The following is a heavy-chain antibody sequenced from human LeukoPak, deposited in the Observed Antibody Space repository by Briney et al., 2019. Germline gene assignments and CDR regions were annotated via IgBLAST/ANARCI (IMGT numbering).Heavy chain of an antibody. Sequence: ASVKVSCKASGYTFTSYYMHWVRQAPGQGLEWMGIINPSGGSTSYAQKFQGRVTMTRDTSTSTVYMELSSLRSEDTAVYYCARRVVGATGRVAFDIWGQGTMVTVSS. CDR3: ARRVVGATGRVAFDI. CDR1: GYTFTSYY. D-gene: IGHD1-26*01. V-gene: IGHV1-46*01. J-gene: IGHJ3*02. CDR2: INPSGGST.